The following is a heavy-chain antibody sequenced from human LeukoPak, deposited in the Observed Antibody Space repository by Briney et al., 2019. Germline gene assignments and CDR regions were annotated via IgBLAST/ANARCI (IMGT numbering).Heavy chain of an antibody. D-gene: IGHD3-9*01. V-gene: IGHV3-48*03. J-gene: IGHJ5*02. CDR1: GFTFSSYE. Sequence: PGGSLRLSCAASGFTFSSYEMNWVRQAPGKGLEWVSYISSSGSTIYYADSVKGRFTISRDNAKNSLYLQMNSLRAEDTAVYYCARGYYDILTGYLVPWGQGTLVTVSS. CDR2: ISSSGSTI. CDR3: ARGYYDILTGYLVP.